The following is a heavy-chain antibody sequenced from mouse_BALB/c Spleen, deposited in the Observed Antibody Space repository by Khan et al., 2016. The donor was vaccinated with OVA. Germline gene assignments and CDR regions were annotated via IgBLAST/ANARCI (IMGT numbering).Heavy chain of an antibody. Sequence: QVQLQQSGPELVKPGASERISCKASGYTFTTYYIQWVKQRPGQGLEWIAWLYPGSFNTNYSEKFKGKATLTADKSSSTAYMQLSSLTSEDSAVYVCARDDYFLGDAMDYWGQAPSVTVSS. CDR2: LYPGSFNT. D-gene: IGHD2-4*01. J-gene: IGHJ4*01. CDR3: ARDDYFLGDAMDY. V-gene: IGHV1S56*01. CDR1: GYTFTTYY.